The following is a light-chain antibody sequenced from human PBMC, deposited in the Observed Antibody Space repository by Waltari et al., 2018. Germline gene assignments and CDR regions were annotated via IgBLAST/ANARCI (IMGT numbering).Light chain of an antibody. J-gene: IGKJ1*01. Sequence: DIQMTQSPSSLSASVGDTVPITCRASQSISTYLNWYQKKPGKAPELLIYGASKLQSGAPTRFSGSGSGAEFTLTINMLQPEEFATYYCQHSYNTPRTFGQGTKVEIK. CDR2: GAS. CDR3: QHSYNTPRT. V-gene: IGKV1-39*01. CDR1: QSISTY.